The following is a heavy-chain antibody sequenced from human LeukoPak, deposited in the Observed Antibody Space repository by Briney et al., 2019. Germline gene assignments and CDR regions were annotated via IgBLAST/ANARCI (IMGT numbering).Heavy chain of an antibody. D-gene: IGHD3-3*01. J-gene: IGHJ4*02. V-gene: IGHV4-59*02. CDR2: IYYSGSS. CDR3: ARDLARGRSGLDY. CDR1: GGSVSSYY. Sequence: SETLSLTCTVSGGSVSSYYWNWVRQPPGKGLEWIGYIYYSGSSNYNPSLKSRVTISVDTSKNQFSLRLSSVTAADTAMYYCARDLARGRSGLDYWGRGTLVTVSS.